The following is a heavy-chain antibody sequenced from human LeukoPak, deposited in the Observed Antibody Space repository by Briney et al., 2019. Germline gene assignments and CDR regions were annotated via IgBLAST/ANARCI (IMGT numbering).Heavy chain of an antibody. CDR2: IKSMRDGGTT. V-gene: IGHV3-15*01. Sequence: GGSLRLSCAASGITFDAAWMTWVRQAPGKGLEWVGRIKSMRDGGTTDYAAPVKGRFTISRDDSKTTVYLQMNSLAVEDSAVYYCTTEVRFWDPRTDFWGQGTLVTVSS. J-gene: IGHJ4*02. CDR3: TTEVRFWDPRTDF. CDR1: GITFDAAW. D-gene: IGHD3-16*01.